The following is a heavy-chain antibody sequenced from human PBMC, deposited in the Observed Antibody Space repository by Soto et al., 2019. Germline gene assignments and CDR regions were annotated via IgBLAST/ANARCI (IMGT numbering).Heavy chain of an antibody. CDR2: SSGSGSGGST. CDR3: PKDRADYRNYVFAY. CDR1: GVTVTNYA. D-gene: IGHD4-4*01. J-gene: IGHJ4*02. Sequence: EVQLLESGGGLVQPGGSLRRSWAASGVTVTNYATTGVRQAPGKGPEWVSISSGSGSGGSTNYSDSVEDRFTISRVTSQNTLYLQMNSLRVEDSAVYYCPKDRADYRNYVFAYWGQGTLVTCSS. V-gene: IGHV3-23*01.